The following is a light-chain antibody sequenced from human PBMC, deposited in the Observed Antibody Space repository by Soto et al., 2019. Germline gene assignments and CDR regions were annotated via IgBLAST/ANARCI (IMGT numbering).Light chain of an antibody. J-gene: IGKJ1*01. CDR1: QSISSW. V-gene: IGKV1-5*01. Sequence: DIQMTQSPSTLSASVGDRVTITCRASQSISSWLAWYQQKPGKAPKLLIYDASSLESGGPSRFSGSGSGTEFTLTISSPPPDDFATYYCQQDKRYPGTFGQGTKVEIK. CDR3: QQDKRYPGT. CDR2: DAS.